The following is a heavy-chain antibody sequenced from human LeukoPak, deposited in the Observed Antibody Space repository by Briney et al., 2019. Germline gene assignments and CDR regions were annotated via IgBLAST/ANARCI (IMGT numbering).Heavy chain of an antibody. CDR2: VYYSGGT. CDR1: GDSVSSGAYY. V-gene: IGHV4-31*03. CDR3: ASTKWGNRGGYPFDY. D-gene: IGHD5-24*01. J-gene: IGHJ4*02. Sequence: PSETLSLTCTVSGDSVSSGAYYWNWIRQHPGKGLEWLGYVYYSGGTYYNPSLKSRVAISIDTSRNQFSLKLSSVTAADTAVYYCASTKWGNRGGYPFDYWGQGTLVTVSS.